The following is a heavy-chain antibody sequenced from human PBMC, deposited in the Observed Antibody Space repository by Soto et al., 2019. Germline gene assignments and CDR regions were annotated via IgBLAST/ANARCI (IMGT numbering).Heavy chain of an antibody. CDR3: ARDNINTAPGAFDI. J-gene: IGHJ3*02. V-gene: IGHV3-53*04. CDR2: IYRGGST. Sequence: GGSLRLSCAASGFTVSSNYMSWVRQAPGKGLEWVSVIYRGGSTYYADSVKGRFTISRHNSKNTLYLQMNSLRAEDTAVYYCARDNINTAPGAFDIWGQGTMVTVSS. D-gene: IGHD5-18*01. CDR1: GFTVSSNY.